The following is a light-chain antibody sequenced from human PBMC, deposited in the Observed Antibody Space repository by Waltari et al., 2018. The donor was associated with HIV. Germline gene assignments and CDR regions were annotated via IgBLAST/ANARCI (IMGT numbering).Light chain of an antibody. J-gene: IGLJ2*01. Sequence: SALTQHASVSGFPGQSITISCTGTNSDVGGYNYVSWYQQFPGKAPKLLISEVSNRPSGVSSRFSGSKSGNTASLTISGLQAEDEADYYCASYTSISTVVFGGGTKLTVL. CDR2: EVS. CDR3: ASYTSISTVV. CDR1: NSDVGGYNY. V-gene: IGLV2-14*01.